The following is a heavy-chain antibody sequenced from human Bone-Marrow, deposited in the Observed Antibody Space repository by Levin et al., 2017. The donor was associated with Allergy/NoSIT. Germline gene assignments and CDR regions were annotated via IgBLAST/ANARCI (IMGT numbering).Heavy chain of an antibody. Sequence: LSLTCAASGFTFTDYSMNWVRQAPGKGLEWLSFISSTSSDTHYADSVKGRFTVSRDQVKNSVDLQMNSLRDEDTAVYYCARGRYSSSRGVDYWGQGTLVTVSS. J-gene: IGHJ4*02. CDR1: GFTFTDYS. CDR2: ISSTSSDT. D-gene: IGHD6-13*01. V-gene: IGHV3-11*06. CDR3: ARGRYSSSRGVDY.